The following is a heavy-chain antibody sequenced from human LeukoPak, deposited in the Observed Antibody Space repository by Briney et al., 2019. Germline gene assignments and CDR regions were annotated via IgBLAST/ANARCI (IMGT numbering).Heavy chain of an antibody. V-gene: IGHV4-61*02. CDR1: GGSISSGSYY. D-gene: IGHD2-2*01. CDR2: IYTSGST. J-gene: IGHJ3*02. Sequence: SETLSLTCTVSGGSISSGSYYWSWIRQPAGKGLEWIGRIYTSGSTNYNPSLKSRVTISVDTSKNQFSLKLSSVTAADTAVYYCARESDPIVVVPAGAFDAFDIWGQGTMVTVSS. CDR3: ARESDPIVVVPAGAFDAFDI.